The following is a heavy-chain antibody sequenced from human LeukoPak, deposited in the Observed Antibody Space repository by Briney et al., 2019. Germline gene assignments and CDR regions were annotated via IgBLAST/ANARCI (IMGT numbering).Heavy chain of an antibody. CDR3: ARDLHCSGGSCYSGLHY. V-gene: IGHV3-30*04. CDR1: GFTLSNFA. CDR2: ISYDGSYK. Sequence: GGSLRLSCVASGFTLSNFAMHWVRQAPGKGLEWVSVISYDGSYKYYADSVKGRFTISRDNSKNTLYLQMNSLRPEDTAVYYCARDLHCSGGSCYSGLHYWGQGTLVTVSS. D-gene: IGHD2-15*01. J-gene: IGHJ4*02.